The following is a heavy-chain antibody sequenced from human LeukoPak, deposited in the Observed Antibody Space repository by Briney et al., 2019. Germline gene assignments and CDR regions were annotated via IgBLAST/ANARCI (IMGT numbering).Heavy chain of an antibody. J-gene: IGHJ4*02. V-gene: IGHV3-30*02. Sequence: PGGSLRLSCAASGFTFSSYGMRWVRQAPGKGLEWVAFIRYDGSNKYYADSVKGRFTISRDNSKNTLYLQMNSLRAEDTAVYYCAKPAIGGDLLLWFGELGDYWGQGTLVTVSS. CDR3: AKPAIGGDLLLWFGELGDY. CDR1: GFTFSSYG. D-gene: IGHD3-10*01. CDR2: IRYDGSNK.